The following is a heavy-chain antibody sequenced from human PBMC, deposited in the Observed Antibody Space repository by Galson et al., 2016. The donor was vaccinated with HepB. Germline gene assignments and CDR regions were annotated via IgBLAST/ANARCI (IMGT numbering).Heavy chain of an antibody. CDR1: GFSLSSSGVG. D-gene: IGHD3-3*01. Sequence: PALVKPTQTLTLTCSFSGFSLSSSGVGVGWIRQPPGKALEWLALIYWDDDKRYMPSLKTRLTITKDTSENQVVLRMTNMYPLDTATYYCVHASYDFFNGHYSHFDYWGQGTLVIVSS. CDR2: IYWDDDK. CDR3: VHASYDFFNGHYSHFDY. V-gene: IGHV2-5*02. J-gene: IGHJ4*02.